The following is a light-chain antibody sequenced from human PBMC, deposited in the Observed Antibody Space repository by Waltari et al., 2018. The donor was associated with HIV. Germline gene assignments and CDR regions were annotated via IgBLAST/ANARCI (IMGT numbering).Light chain of an antibody. V-gene: IGLV1-47*02. CDR1: SSNIENDN. CDR3: VGWDSRLSGYV. J-gene: IGLJ1*01. Sequence: QSVLTQPPSASGTPGQRVTISCSGSSSNIENDNVYWYQQLTGAAPRLLIYNDTQRPSGVPDRFTGSKSGTSASLAISGLRSEDEADYYCVGWDSRLSGYVFGTGTKVTVL. CDR2: NDT.